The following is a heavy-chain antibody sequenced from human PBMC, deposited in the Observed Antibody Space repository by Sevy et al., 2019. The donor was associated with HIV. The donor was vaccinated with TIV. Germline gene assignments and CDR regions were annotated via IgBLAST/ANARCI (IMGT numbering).Heavy chain of an antibody. CDR1: GGSISSNNW. J-gene: IGHJ4*02. V-gene: IGHV4-4*02. Sequence: LSLTCAVSGGSISSNNWWNWVRQTPGKGLEWIGEIYHSGSTNRNPSLKSRVTISVDKSKNQFSLKLSSVTAADTAVDYCAGGVGGYCSSTGCHVDYWGQGTLVTVSS. D-gene: IGHD2-2*03. CDR2: IYHSGST. CDR3: AGGVGGYCSSTGCHVDY.